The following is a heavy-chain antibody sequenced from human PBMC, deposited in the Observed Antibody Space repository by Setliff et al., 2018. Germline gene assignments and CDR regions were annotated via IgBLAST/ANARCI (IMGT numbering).Heavy chain of an antibody. Sequence: PSETLSLTCTVSDASIGGSGYYWSWIRQPPGKGLEWIGEINHSGSTNYNPSLKSRVTISVDTSKNQFSLKLSSVTAADTAVYYCARVVPAAMYFDYWGQGTLVTVSS. CDR3: ARVVPAAMYFDY. V-gene: IGHV4-34*01. J-gene: IGHJ4*02. D-gene: IGHD2-2*01. CDR2: INHSGST. CDR1: DASIGGSGYY.